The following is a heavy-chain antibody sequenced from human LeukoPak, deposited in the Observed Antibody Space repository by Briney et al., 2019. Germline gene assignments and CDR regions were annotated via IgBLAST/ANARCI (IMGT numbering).Heavy chain of an antibody. CDR1: GDSISGHP. J-gene: IGHJ4*02. V-gene: IGHV4-59*11. CDR3: ARLAKCDGDCYSFDF. D-gene: IGHD2-21*02. CDR2: IDSNGDT. Sequence: LETLSLTCAVSGDSISGHPWSWIRQPPGKGLDYIGYIDSNGDTNYNPSLKTRVTISVDTSTNQFSLNLNSVTAADTAVYYCARLAKCDGDCYSFDFWGQGMLVTVSS.